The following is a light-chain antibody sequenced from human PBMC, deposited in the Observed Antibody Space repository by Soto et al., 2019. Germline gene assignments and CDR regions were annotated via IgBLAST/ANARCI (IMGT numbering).Light chain of an antibody. J-gene: IGLJ2*01. V-gene: IGLV2-14*03. CDR1: SSDVGNSDY. CDR2: GVT. CDR3: SPPAIGTTSQVV. Sequence: QSALTQPASVSGSPGQSITISCTGTSSDVGNSDYVSWYQHHPGKAPKLMISGVTHRTSGVSNRVSGCKSGNAASLTISGLQAETEVDDSCSPPAIGTTSQVVFGGGAKLTVL.